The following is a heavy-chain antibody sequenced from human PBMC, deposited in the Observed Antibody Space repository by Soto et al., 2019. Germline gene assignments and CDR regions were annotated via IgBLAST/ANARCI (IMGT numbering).Heavy chain of an antibody. CDR2: ISYDGSNK. D-gene: IGHD3-22*01. V-gene: IGHV3-30*04. Sequence: GGSLRLFCAASGFTFSSYAMHWVRQAPGKGLEWVAVISYDGSNKYYADSVKGRFTISRDNSKNTLYLQMNSLRAEDTAVYYCAKDIVDYYYDSSAYLDYWGQGTLVTVSS. J-gene: IGHJ4*02. CDR1: GFTFSSYA. CDR3: AKDIVDYYYDSSAYLDY.